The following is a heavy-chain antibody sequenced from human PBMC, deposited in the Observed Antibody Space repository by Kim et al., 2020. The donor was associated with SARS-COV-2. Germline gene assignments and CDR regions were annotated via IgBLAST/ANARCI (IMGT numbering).Heavy chain of an antibody. CDR3: SNLDYYDSSGPSDAFDI. Sequence: GGSLRLSCAASGFTFSSDAMHWVRQAPGKGLEWVAVISYDGSNKYYAYSVKVRCTISRDNANNTLTLHMNSLSAKATAVYDCSNLDYYDSSGPSDAFDIWGQGTMVTVSS. D-gene: IGHD3-22*01. V-gene: IGHV3-30*04. CDR2: ISYDGSNK. CDR1: GFTFSSDA. J-gene: IGHJ3*02.